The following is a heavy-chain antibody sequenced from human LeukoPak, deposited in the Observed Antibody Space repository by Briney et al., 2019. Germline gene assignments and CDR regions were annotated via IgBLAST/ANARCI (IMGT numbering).Heavy chain of an antibody. J-gene: IGHJ3*02. V-gene: IGHV4-4*02. D-gene: IGHD4-17*01. CDR1: GDPISTPHW. CDR3: ARLNADYGYYGPHDAFDI. Sequence: SETLSLTCDVSGDPISTPHWWSWVRQPPGKGLEWIGEIFHSGRVNYIPSLQSRVTISLDKSKNQISLEVNSVTAADTAVYYCARLNADYGYYGPHDAFDIWGQGTLVAVSS. CDR2: IFHSGRV.